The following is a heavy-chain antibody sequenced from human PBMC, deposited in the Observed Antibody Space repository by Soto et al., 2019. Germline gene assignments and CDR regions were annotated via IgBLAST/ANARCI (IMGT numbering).Heavy chain of an antibody. Sequence: SVKVCCKASGYTFTSYYMHWVRQAPRQGLEWMGIINPSGGSTSYAQKFQGRVTMTRDTSTSTVYMELSSLRSEDTAVYYCARGSANYYDSSGYYLDYWGQGTLVTVSS. CDR2: INPSGGST. V-gene: IGHV1-46*01. CDR1: GYTFTSYY. J-gene: IGHJ4*02. D-gene: IGHD3-22*01. CDR3: ARGSANYYDSSGYYLDY.